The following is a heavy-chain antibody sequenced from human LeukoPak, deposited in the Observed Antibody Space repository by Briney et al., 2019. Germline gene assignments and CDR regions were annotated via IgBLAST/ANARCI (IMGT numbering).Heavy chain of an antibody. CDR3: ATHGDNGTFDY. D-gene: IGHD4-17*01. V-gene: IGHV3-30*03. J-gene: IGHJ4*02. Sequence: PGGSLRLSCAASGFTFSSYWMSWVRQAPGKGLEWVAVISYDGSNKYYADSVKGRFTISRDNSKNTLYLQMNSLRAEDTAVYYCATHGDNGTFDYWGQGTLVTVSS. CDR1: GFTFSSYW. CDR2: ISYDGSNK.